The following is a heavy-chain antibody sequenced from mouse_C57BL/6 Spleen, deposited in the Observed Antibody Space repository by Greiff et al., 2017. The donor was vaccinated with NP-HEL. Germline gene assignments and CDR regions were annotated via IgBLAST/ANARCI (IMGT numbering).Heavy chain of an antibody. CDR2: IYPGSGST. J-gene: IGHJ4*01. D-gene: IGHD2-1*01. CDR3: ARGMTLYYGNYVAMDY. Sequence: VQLQQPGAELVKPGASVKMFCKASGYTFTSYWITWVKQRPGQGLEWIGDIYPGSGSTNYNEKFKSKATLTVDTSSSTAYMQLSSLTSEDSAVYYCARGMTLYYGNYVAMDYWGQGTSVTVSS. CDR1: GYTFTSYW. V-gene: IGHV1-55*01.